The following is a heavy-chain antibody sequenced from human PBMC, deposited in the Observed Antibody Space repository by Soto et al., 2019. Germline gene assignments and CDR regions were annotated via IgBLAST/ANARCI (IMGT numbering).Heavy chain of an antibody. Sequence: EVQLLESGGGLVQPGGSLRLSCAASGFTFSSYAMSWVRQAPGKGLEWVSAISGSGGSTYYADSVKARFTISRDNSKTTLYLQMNSLRAEDTAVYYCAKQLVPGLNWFDPWGQGTLVTVSS. CDR1: GFTFSSYA. D-gene: IGHD6-6*01. CDR2: ISGSGGST. J-gene: IGHJ5*02. V-gene: IGHV3-23*01. CDR3: AKQLVPGLNWFDP.